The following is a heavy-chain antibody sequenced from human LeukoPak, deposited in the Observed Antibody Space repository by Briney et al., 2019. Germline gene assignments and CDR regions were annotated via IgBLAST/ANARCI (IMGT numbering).Heavy chain of an antibody. CDR3: AKDRGVTFGGADLDY. V-gene: IGHV3-11*01. CDR2: ISSSGSTR. CDR1: GFTFSDYY. Sequence: PGGSLRLSCAASGFTFSDYYMSWIRQAPGKGLEWVSYISSSGSTRYYADSVKGRFTISRDNAKNSLYLQMNSLRAEDTAVYYCAKDRGVTFGGADLDYWGQGTLVSVSS. J-gene: IGHJ4*02. D-gene: IGHD3-16*01.